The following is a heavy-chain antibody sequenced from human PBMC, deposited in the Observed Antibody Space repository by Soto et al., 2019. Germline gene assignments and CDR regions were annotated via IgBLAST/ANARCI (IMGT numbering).Heavy chain of an antibody. CDR2: INHSGST. J-gene: IGHJ4*02. Sequence: SETLSLTCAVYGGSFSGYSCTWIRQPPGTGLEWIGEINHSGSTNYNPSLKSRVTISVDTSKSQFPLKLTSVTAADTAVYYCARDKITGLFDYWGQGTLVTVSS. D-gene: IGHD3-10*01. CDR1: GGSFSGYS. V-gene: IGHV4-34*01. CDR3: ARDKITGLFDY.